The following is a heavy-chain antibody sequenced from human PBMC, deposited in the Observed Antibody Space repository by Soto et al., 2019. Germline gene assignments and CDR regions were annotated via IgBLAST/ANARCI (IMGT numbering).Heavy chain of an antibody. J-gene: IGHJ6*02. CDR2: ISYDGSNK. V-gene: IGHV3-30-3*01. Sequence: QVQLVESGGGVVQPGRSLRLSCAASGFTFSSYAMHWVRQAPGKGLEWVAVISYDGSNKYYADSVKGRFTISRDNSKNXLYLQMNSLRAEDTAVYYGARGDDWLARPPGGMDVWGQGTTVTVSS. D-gene: IGHD3-9*01. CDR1: GFTFSSYA. CDR3: ARGDDWLARPPGGMDV.